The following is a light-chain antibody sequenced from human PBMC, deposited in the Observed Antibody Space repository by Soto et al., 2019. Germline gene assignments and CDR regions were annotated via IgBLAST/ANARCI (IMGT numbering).Light chain of an antibody. CDR2: GAS. J-gene: IGKJ5*01. CDR1: QRVSNN. Sequence: EMVMTQSPDTLSVSPGERATLSCRASQRVSNNLAWYQQKPGQAPRLLIYGASTRATGIPVRFSGSGSGTEFTLTISSLQSEDFAVYYCQQYNNWPLTFGQGTRLETK. CDR3: QQYNNWPLT. V-gene: IGKV3-15*01.